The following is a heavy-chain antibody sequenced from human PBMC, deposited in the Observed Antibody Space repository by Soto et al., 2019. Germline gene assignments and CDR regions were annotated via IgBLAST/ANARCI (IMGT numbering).Heavy chain of an antibody. CDR1: GFPFDDFA. CDR2: ISDDGTNK. CDR3: ARRLTTTVTAMGY. Sequence: GGSLRLSCTGSGFPFDDFAINWVRQAPGKGLEWVAAISDDGTNKYTADSVKGRFTISRDNSRNTVYLQVNSLRIEDTAVYYCARRLTTTVTAMGYWGQGTPVTVSS. V-gene: IGHV3-30*04. D-gene: IGHD2-21*02. J-gene: IGHJ4*02.